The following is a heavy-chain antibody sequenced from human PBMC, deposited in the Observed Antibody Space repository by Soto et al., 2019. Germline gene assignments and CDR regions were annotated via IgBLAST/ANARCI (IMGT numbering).Heavy chain of an antibody. CDR1: GFTFSSYA. Sequence: PGGSLRLSCAASGFTFSSYAMHWVRQAPGKGLEYVSAISSNGGSTYYANSVKGRFTISRDNSKNTLYLQMGSLRAEDMAVYYCARHQNDILTGYYASGSLYGMDVWGQGTTVTVSS. D-gene: IGHD3-9*01. V-gene: IGHV3-64*01. CDR2: ISSNGGST. CDR3: ARHQNDILTGYYASGSLYGMDV. J-gene: IGHJ6*02.